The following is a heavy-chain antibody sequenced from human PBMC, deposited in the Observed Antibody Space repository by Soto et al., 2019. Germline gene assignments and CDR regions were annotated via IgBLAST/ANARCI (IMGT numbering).Heavy chain of an antibody. V-gene: IGHV1-46*01. Sequence: GASVKVSCKASGYTFTSYYMHCVRQAPGQGLEWMGIINPSGGSTSYAQKFQGRVTMTRDTSTSTVYMELSSLRSEDTAVYYCARDGGSELSYYYYYYGMDVWGQGTTVTVSS. J-gene: IGHJ6*02. CDR1: GYTFTSYY. D-gene: IGHD1-26*01. CDR3: ARDGGSELSYYYYYYGMDV. CDR2: INPSGGST.